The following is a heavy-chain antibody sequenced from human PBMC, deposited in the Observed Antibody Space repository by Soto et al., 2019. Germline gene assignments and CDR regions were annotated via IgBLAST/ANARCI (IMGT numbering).Heavy chain of an antibody. J-gene: IGHJ5*02. Sequence: QVQLQESGPGLVKPSQTLSLTCTVSGGSISSGGYYWSWIRQHPGKGLEWIGYIYYSGSTYYNPSRKGRVTISVDTSKNQCSLKLSSVTAADTAAYYCARDRGSNYGNWFDPWGQGTLVTVSS. V-gene: IGHV4-31*03. CDR1: GGSISSGGYY. CDR3: ARDRGSNYGNWFDP. D-gene: IGHD5-18*01. CDR2: IYYSGST.